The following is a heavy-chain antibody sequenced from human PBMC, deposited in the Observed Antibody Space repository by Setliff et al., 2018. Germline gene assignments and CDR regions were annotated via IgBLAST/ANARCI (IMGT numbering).Heavy chain of an antibody. V-gene: IGHV4-4*08. Sequence: SETLSLTCTVSGGAISNYYWSWIRQPPGKGLEWIGYIYSSGSTNYNPSLRSRVTISVDTSKNQFSLKLSSVTAADTAVYYCARGAGWWDLWGQGTLVTVSS. CDR3: ARGAGWWDL. CDR1: GGAISNYY. CDR2: IYSSGST. J-gene: IGHJ5*02.